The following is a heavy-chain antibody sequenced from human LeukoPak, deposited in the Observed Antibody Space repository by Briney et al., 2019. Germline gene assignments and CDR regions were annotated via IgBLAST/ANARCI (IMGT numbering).Heavy chain of an antibody. D-gene: IGHD5-18*01. CDR2: IYYSGST. J-gene: IGHJ6*03. Sequence: SETLSLTCTVSGGSISSSSYYWGWIRQPPGRGLEWIGRIYYSGSTYYSPPLKSRVTTSVDTSKNQFSLKLSSVTAADTAVYYCARHVAPSVDTAMGNYFYYYMDVWGKGTTVTISS. V-gene: IGHV4-39*01. CDR1: GGSISSSSYY. CDR3: ARHVAPSVDTAMGNYFYYYMDV.